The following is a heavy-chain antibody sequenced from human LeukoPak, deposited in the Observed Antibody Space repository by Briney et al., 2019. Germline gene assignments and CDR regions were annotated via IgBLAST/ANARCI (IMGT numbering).Heavy chain of an antibody. V-gene: IGHV3-23*01. CDR1: GFTFSSYA. D-gene: IGHD6-19*01. CDR3: ARLAWLDRNFDY. J-gene: IGHJ4*02. Sequence: GGSLRLSCAASGFTFSSYAMSWVRQAPGKGLEWISGISGSGGNTYNTDSVRGRFTVSRDNSKNTVYLQMNSLRAEDTAVYYCARLAWLDRNFDYWGQGTLVTVSS. CDR2: ISGSGGNT.